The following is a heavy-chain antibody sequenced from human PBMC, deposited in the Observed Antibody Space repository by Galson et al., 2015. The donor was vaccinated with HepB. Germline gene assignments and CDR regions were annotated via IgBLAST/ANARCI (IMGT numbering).Heavy chain of an antibody. J-gene: IGHJ5*02. CDR1: GGSITSYY. CDR3: GRLSYCYDTTQPWFDP. D-gene: IGHD3-16*02. CDR2: IYYSGST. Sequence: TLSLTCTVSGGSITSYYWSWIRQPPGKGLEWIGYIYYSGSTNYNPSLKSRVTISVDTSKNQFSLKLSSVTAADTAVYYCGRLSYCYDTTQPWFDPWGQGTLVTVSS. V-gene: IGHV4-59*08.